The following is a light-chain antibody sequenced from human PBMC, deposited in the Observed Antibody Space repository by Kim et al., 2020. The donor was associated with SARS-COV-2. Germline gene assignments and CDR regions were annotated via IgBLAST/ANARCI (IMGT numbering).Light chain of an antibody. Sequence: SRAPGERATLSCRASQSVASYLAWYQQKPGQAPRLLIYDASNRATGIPVRFSGSGSGTDFTLTISSLQPEDFAVYYCQQRNKWPTFGGGTKVEIK. CDR2: DAS. J-gene: IGKJ4*01. CDR3: QQRNKWPT. V-gene: IGKV3-11*01. CDR1: QSVASY.